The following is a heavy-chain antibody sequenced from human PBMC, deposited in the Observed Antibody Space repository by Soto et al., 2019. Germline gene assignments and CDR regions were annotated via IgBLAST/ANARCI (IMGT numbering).Heavy chain of an antibody. CDR3: ARAIGYCSSTSCYRRFDY. CDR1: GCSLRSGGFY. J-gene: IGHJ4*02. V-gene: IGHV4-31*03. D-gene: IGHD2-2*01. CDR2: IYYSGST. Sequence: PSGTLFLTCTVFGCSLRSGGFYWGWVRPQPGEGLEWIGYIYYSGSTYYNPSLKSRVTISVDTSKNQFSLKLSSVTAADTAVYYCARAIGYCSSTSCYRRFDYWGQGTLVTVSS.